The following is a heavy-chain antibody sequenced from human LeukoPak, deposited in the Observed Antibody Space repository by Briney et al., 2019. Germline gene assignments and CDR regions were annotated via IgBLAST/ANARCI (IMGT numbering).Heavy chain of an antibody. CDR1: GYTFTSYG. D-gene: IGHD3-3*01. Sequence: GASVKVSCKASGYTFTSYGISWVRQAPGQGLEWMGWISAYNGNTNYAQKFQGRVTMTTDTSTSTAYMELRSLRSDDTAVYYCARVDQRYDFWSGYWSSFGVYNDYWGQGTLVTVSS. CDR2: ISAYNGNT. CDR3: ARVDQRYDFWSGYWSSFGVYNDY. J-gene: IGHJ4*02. V-gene: IGHV1-18*01.